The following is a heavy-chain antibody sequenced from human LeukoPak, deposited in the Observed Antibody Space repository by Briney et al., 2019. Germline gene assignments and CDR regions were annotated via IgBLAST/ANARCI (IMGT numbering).Heavy chain of an antibody. CDR1: GYTFTAYY. D-gene: IGHD6-13*01. CDR3: ARASYSSSWYYFGERYYYYYMDV. J-gene: IGHJ6*03. V-gene: IGHV1-18*04. CDR2: ISAYNGNT. Sequence: ASVKVSCKASGYTFTAYYMHWVRQAPGQGLEWMGWISAYNGNTNYAQKLQGRVTMTTDTSTSTAYMELRSLRSDDTAVYYCARASYSSSWYYFGERYYYYYMDVWGKGTTVTVSS.